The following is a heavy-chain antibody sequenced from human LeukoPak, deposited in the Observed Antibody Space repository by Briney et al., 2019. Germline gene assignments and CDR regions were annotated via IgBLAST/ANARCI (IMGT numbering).Heavy chain of an antibody. Sequence: GGSLRLSXAASGFTFSSYWMHWVRQAPGKGLVWVSRINSDGSSTSYADSVKGRFTISRDNAKNTLYLRMNSLRAEDTAVYYCARGTSSVFYYYYYMDVWGKGTTVTVSS. J-gene: IGHJ6*03. CDR1: GFTFSSYW. CDR2: INSDGSST. CDR3: ARGTSSVFYYYYYMDV. D-gene: IGHD3-22*01. V-gene: IGHV3-74*01.